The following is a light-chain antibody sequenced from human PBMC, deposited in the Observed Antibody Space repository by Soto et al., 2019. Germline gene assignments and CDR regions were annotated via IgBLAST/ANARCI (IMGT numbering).Light chain of an antibody. Sequence: TQSSASLSASPGERVTLSCRASQNIRSSLAWYQQRPGQAPRFLTHGASTRATGIPDRFSGVGSGTEFTLTISSLQSEDVAIYYCQQYNKWPQTFGQGTRVEIK. CDR1: QNIRSS. J-gene: IGKJ5*01. CDR2: GAS. V-gene: IGKV3-15*01. CDR3: QQYNKWPQT.